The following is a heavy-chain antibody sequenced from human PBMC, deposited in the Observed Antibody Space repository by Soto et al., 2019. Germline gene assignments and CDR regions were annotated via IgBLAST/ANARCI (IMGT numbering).Heavy chain of an antibody. CDR2: INTNTGNP. CDR1: GDTFTSYA. D-gene: IGHD4-17*01. CDR3: AREGTTVTNSL. V-gene: IGHV7-4-1*01. Sequence: ASVKVSCKASGDTFTSYAMNWVRQAPGQGLEWMGWINTNTGNPTYAQGFTGRFVFSLDTSVSTAYLQICSLKAEDTAVYYCAREGTTVTNSLWGQGTLVPVSS. J-gene: IGHJ4*02.